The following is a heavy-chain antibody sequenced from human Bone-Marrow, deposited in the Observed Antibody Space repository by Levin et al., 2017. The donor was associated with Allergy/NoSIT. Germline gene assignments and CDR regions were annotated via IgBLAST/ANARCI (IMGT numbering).Heavy chain of an antibody. D-gene: IGHD1-14*01. Sequence: SETLSLTCVVSGGSIFTSDWWTWVRQSPGKGLEWIGEIYHYGSTTYNPSLNSRVTISVDKSKNQFSLKLTSVTAADTAVYYCARWSASRIDLWGQGILVTVSS. CDR2: IYHYGST. CDR3: ARWSASRIDL. V-gene: IGHV4-4*02. CDR1: GGSIFTSDW. J-gene: IGHJ5*02.